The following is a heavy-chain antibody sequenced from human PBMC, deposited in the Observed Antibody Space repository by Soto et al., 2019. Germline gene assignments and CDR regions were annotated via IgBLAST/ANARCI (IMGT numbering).Heavy chain of an antibody. CDR2: IYPSGGST. V-gene: IGHV1-46*03. Sequence: GASVKVSCKASGYTFTSYYMHWVRQAPGQGLEWMGIIYPSGGSTSYAQKFQGKVTMTRDTSTSTVYMELSSLRSEDTAVYYFARPYYYDSSGYLSYFDYWGQGTLVTVSS. CDR1: GYTFTSYY. J-gene: IGHJ4*02. D-gene: IGHD3-22*01. CDR3: ARPYYYDSSGYLSYFDY.